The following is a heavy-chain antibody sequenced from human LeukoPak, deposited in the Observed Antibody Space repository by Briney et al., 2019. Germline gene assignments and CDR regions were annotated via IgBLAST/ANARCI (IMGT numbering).Heavy chain of an antibody. D-gene: IGHD1-26*01. CDR2: ISYDGSNK. CDR3: ATQWELLKLRLDY. J-gene: IGHJ4*02. CDR1: GFTSSNYW. V-gene: IGHV3-30-3*01. Sequence: GGSLRLSCAASGFTSSNYWMSWVRQAPGKGLEWVAVISYDGSNKYYADSVKGRFTISRDNSKNTLYLQMNSLRAEDTAVYYCATQWELLKLRLDYWGQGTLVTVSS.